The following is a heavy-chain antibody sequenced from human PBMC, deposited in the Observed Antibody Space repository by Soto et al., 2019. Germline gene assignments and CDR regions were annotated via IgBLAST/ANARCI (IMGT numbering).Heavy chain of an antibody. D-gene: IGHD3-16*02. CDR3: ARVYAVIGYYYYYYMDV. Sequence: GGSLRLSCAASGFTVSSNYMSWVRQAPGKGLEWVSVIYSGGSTYYADSVKGRFTISRDNSKNTLYLQMNSLRAEDTAVYYCARVYAVIGYYYYYYMDVWGKGTTVTVSS. J-gene: IGHJ6*03. CDR2: IYSGGST. V-gene: IGHV3-66*01. CDR1: GFTVSSNY.